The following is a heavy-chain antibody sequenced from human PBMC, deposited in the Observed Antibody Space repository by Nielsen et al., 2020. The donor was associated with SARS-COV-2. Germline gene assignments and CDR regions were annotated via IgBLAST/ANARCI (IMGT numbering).Heavy chain of an antibody. CDR2: INAGYGNT. D-gene: IGHD6-13*01. Sequence: ASVKVSCKASGYTFSNYAMHWVRQAPGQRLELMGWINAGYGNTKYSQKFQGRLTITRDTSASTAYLELSSLRSEDTAVYFCAREGSSWSFDYWGQGTLVTVSS. V-gene: IGHV1-3*01. J-gene: IGHJ4*02. CDR3: AREGSSWSFDY. CDR1: GYTFSNYA.